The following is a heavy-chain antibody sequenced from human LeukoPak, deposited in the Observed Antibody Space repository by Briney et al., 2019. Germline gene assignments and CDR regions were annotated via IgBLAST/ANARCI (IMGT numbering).Heavy chain of an antibody. D-gene: IGHD6-6*01. Sequence: GGSLRLSCAASGFTFSSYGMHWVRQAPGKGLEWVAVISYDGSNNYYADSVKGRFTISRDNSKNTLYLQMNSLRAEDTAVYYCANEYSSSSGDYWGQGTLVTVSS. CDR3: ANEYSSSSGDY. V-gene: IGHV3-30*18. J-gene: IGHJ4*02. CDR1: GFTFSSYG. CDR2: ISYDGSNN.